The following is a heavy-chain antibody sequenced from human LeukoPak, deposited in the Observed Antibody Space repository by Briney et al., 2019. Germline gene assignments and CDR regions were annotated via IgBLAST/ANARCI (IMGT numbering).Heavy chain of an antibody. V-gene: IGHV4-30-2*01. CDR3: ARDSRESSAFDI. J-gene: IGHJ3*02. CDR2: NYRSGST. D-gene: IGHD3-10*01. CDR1: GGSISSGGYS. Sequence: PSQTLSLTCAVSGGSISSGGYSWSWIRQPPGKGLEWIGYNYRSGSTYYNPSLKSRVTISVDRSKNQFSLKLSSVTAANTAVYYCARDSRESSAFDIWGQGTMVTVSS.